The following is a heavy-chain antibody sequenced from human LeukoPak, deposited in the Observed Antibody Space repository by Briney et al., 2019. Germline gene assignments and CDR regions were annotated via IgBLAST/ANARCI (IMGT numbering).Heavy chain of an antibody. V-gene: IGHV4-4*02. J-gene: IGHJ4*02. Sequence: PSETLSLTCAVSGGSISSGGYWSWLRQPPGKGLEWIGQIYYIGSTNYNPSLESRVIMSLDKSTNQLSQRFNSVTAADTAVYYCARHGSYSLAFWGQGALVTVSS. CDR1: GGSISSGGY. CDR2: IYYIGST. CDR3: ARHGSYSLAF. D-gene: IGHD1-26*01.